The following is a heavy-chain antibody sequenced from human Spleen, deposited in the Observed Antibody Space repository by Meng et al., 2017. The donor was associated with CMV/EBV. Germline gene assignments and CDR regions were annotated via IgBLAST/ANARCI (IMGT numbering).Heavy chain of an antibody. V-gene: IGHV1-2*02. CDR1: GYTFTSYA. J-gene: IGHJ4*02. CDR3: ARGGQQLVRRYFDY. CDR2: INPNSGGT. Sequence: ASVKVSCKASGYTFTSYAVNWVRQAPGQGLVWLGWINPNSGGTNSPQRFQGRVTMTRDTSISTAYMELSRLRSDDTAVYYCARGGQQLVRRYFDYWGQGTLVTVSS. D-gene: IGHD6-13*01.